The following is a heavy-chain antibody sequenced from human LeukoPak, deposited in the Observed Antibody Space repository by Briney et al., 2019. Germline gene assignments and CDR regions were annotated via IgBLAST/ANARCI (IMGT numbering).Heavy chain of an antibody. J-gene: IGHJ4*02. CDR3: ARDLDPSSSPFPYYFDY. Sequence: QPGGSLRLSCAASGFTFSSYWMSRVPQAPGKGLEWVANIKQDGREKYYVDSVKGRFTISRDNAKTSLYLQMHSLRAVDTAVYYCARDLDPSSSPFPYYFDYWGQGTLVTVSS. CDR1: GFTFSSYW. CDR2: IKQDGREK. D-gene: IGHD6-6*01. V-gene: IGHV3-7*01.